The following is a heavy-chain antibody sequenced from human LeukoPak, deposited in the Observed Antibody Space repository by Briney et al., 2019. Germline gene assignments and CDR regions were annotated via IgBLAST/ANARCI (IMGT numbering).Heavy chain of an antibody. CDR3: ARDMGYCSSTSCSKSHY. V-gene: IGHV1-18*04. CDR2: ISAYNGNT. CDR1: GYTFTSYG. D-gene: IGHD2-2*01. J-gene: IGHJ4*02. Sequence: ASVKVSCKASGYTFTSYGLTWVRQAPGQGLEWMGWISAYNGNTNYAQNLQGRVTMTTDTSTSTAYMELRGLRSDDTAVYYCARDMGYCSSTSCSKSHYWGREPWSPSPQ.